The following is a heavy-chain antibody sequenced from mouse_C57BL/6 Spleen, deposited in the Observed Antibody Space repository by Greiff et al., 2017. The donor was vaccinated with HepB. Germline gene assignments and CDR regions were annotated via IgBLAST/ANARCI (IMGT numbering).Heavy chain of an antibody. D-gene: IGHD1-1*01. CDR1: GFTFSDYG. CDR3: ARHYGSYFDY. V-gene: IGHV5-17*01. Sequence: DVMLVESGGGLVKPGGSLKLSCAASGFTFSDYGMHWVRQAPEKGLEWVAYISSGSSTIYYAGTVKGRFTISRDNAKNTLFLQMTSLRSEDTAMYYCARHYGSYFDYWGQGTTLTVSS. J-gene: IGHJ2*01. CDR2: ISSGSSTI.